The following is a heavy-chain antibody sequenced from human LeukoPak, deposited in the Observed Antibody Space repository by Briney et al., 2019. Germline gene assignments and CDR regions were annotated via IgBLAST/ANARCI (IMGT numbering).Heavy chain of an antibody. CDR2: IYSGGST. CDR3: ARGGKTTPY. J-gene: IGHJ4*02. Sequence: GGSLRLSCAASGFTFSSYAMSWVRQAPGKGLEWVSVIYSGGSTYYADSVKGRFTISRDNPKNTLYPQMNSLRAEDTAVYYCARGGKTTPYWGQGTLVTVSS. CDR1: GFTFSSYA. D-gene: IGHD4-17*01. V-gene: IGHV3-66*01.